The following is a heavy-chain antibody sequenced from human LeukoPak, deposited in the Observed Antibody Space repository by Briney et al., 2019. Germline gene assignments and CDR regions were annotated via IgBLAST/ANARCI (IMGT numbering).Heavy chain of an antibody. CDR1: GFTFSSYG. V-gene: IGHV3-30*18. CDR3: AKDPGGSSSCIDY. D-gene: IGHD6-13*01. Sequence: GGSLRLSCAASGFTFSSYGMHWVRQAPGKGLEWVAVISYDGSNKYYADSVKGQFTISRDNSKNTLYLQMNSLRAEDTAVYYCAKDPGGSSSCIDYWGQGTLVTVSS. J-gene: IGHJ4*02. CDR2: ISYDGSNK.